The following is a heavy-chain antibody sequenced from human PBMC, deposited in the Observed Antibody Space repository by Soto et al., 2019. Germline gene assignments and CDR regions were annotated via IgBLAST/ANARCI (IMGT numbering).Heavy chain of an antibody. Sequence: GGSLRLSCAASGFTFSSYAMSWVRQAPGKGLEWVSAISGSGGSTYYADSVKGRFTISRDNSKNTLYLQMNSLRAEDTAVYYCAKDLRSTSPGGRGNYFDYWGQGTLVTVSS. CDR2: ISGSGGST. CDR3: AKDLRSTSPGGRGNYFDY. CDR1: GFTFSSYA. D-gene: IGHD2-2*01. V-gene: IGHV3-23*01. J-gene: IGHJ4*02.